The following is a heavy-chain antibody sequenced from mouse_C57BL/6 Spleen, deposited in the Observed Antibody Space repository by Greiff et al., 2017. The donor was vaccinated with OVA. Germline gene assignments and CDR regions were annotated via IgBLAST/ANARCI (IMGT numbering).Heavy chain of an antibody. D-gene: IGHD1-1*01. J-gene: IGHJ2*01. CDR2: ISYDGSN. V-gene: IGHV3-6*01. CDR3: ARDYYGSSYSFDY. Sequence: GYISYDGSNNYNPSLKNRIAITRDTSKNQFFLKLNSVTTEDTATYYCARDYYGSSYSFDYWGQGTTLTVSS.